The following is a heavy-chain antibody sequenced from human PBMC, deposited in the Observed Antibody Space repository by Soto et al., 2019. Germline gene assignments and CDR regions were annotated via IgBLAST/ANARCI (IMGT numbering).Heavy chain of an antibody. Sequence: QVQLVESGVGVVRPGRSLRLSRAASGFTFSSYGMHWVRQAPGKGLEWVAVIWYDGSNKYYADSVKGRFTISRDNSKNTLYLQMNSLRAEDTAVYYCARDSGSRGLGYWGQGTLVTVSS. CDR3: ARDSGSRGLGY. V-gene: IGHV3-33*01. J-gene: IGHJ4*02. CDR2: IWYDGSNK. D-gene: IGHD6-19*01. CDR1: GFTFSSYG.